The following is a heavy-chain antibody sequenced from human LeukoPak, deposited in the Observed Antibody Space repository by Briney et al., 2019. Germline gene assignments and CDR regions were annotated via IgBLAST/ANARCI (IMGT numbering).Heavy chain of an antibody. Sequence: GASVTVSCKASGYTSTSYDINWVRQAPGQGLEWMGWMNPNSGNTGYAQKFQGRVTMTRNTSISTAYMELSSLRSEDTAVYYCARALLATTLSWFDPWGQGTLVTVSS. CDR2: MNPNSGNT. CDR3: ARALLATTLSWFDP. CDR1: GYTSTSYD. V-gene: IGHV1-8*01. J-gene: IGHJ5*02. D-gene: IGHD4-17*01.